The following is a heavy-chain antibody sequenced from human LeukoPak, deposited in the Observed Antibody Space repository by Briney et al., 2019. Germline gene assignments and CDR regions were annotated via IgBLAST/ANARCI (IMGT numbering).Heavy chain of an antibody. CDR2: FYHSGST. V-gene: IGHV4-39*07. CDR3: ARLGAVLTSVNWFDP. Sequence: SETLSLTCTVPGGSISGSDYYWGWVRQPPGKGLEWIGSFYHSGSTYYNSSLKSRLTMSVDTSRNQFSLQLTAVTAADTAVYYCARLGAVLTSVNWFDPWGQGTLVTVSS. J-gene: IGHJ5*02. CDR1: GGSISGSDYY. D-gene: IGHD3-3*02.